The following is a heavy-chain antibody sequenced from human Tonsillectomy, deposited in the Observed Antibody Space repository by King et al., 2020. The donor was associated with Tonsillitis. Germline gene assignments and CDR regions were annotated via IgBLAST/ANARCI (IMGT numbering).Heavy chain of an antibody. J-gene: IGHJ4*02. Sequence: QLVQSGAEVKKPGASVKVSCKASGYTFTSYYLHWVRQAPGQGLEWMGIINPSGGSTSYAQKFQGRVTMTRDTSTSTVYMELSSLRSEDTAVYYCARDDDSYYGSGSSDYYFDYWGQGTLVTVSS. V-gene: IGHV1-46*01. CDR2: INPSGGST. CDR1: GYTFTSYY. CDR3: ARDDDSYYGSGSSDYYFDY. D-gene: IGHD3-10*01.